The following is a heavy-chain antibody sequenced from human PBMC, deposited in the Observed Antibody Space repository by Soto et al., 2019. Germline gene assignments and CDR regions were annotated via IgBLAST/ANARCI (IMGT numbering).Heavy chain of an antibody. D-gene: IGHD1-1*01. CDR2: IIPILGIA. V-gene: IGHV1-69*08. CDR3: ARDGIASYGMDV. CDR1: GGTFSSYT. J-gene: IGHJ6*02. Sequence: QVQLVQSGAEVMKPGSSVKVSCKASGGTFSSYTISWVRQAPGQGLEWMGRIIPILGIANYAQKFQGRVTITADKSTSTAYMELSSLRSEDTAVYYCARDGIASYGMDVWGQGTTVTVSS.